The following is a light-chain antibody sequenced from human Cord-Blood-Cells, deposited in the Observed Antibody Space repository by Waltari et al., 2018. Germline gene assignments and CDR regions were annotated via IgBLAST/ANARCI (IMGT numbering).Light chain of an antibody. V-gene: IGLV1-44*01. Sequence: QSVLTQPPSASGTPGQRVTISCSGSSSNIGSNTVNWYQQLPGTAPKPLIYSNNQRPSGVPDRFSGSKSGTSASLAISWLQSEDEADYYCAAWDDSLNGPVFGGGTKLTVL. CDR2: SNN. CDR3: AAWDDSLNGPV. J-gene: IGLJ3*02. CDR1: SSNIGSNT.